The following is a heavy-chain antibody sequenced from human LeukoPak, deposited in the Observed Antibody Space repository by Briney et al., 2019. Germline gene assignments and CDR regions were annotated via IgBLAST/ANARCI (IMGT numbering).Heavy chain of an antibody. D-gene: IGHD2-2*01. J-gene: IGHJ4*02. CDR2: ISPYTGNT. CDR3: TREAEDLPGAITFLY. Sequence: ASVKVSCKASGYSFTGYGVSWVRQAPGQGLEWMGWISPYTGNTDYVHDLRGRVTVTADTSTNPVYMELRRTRSDDTAVYYCTREAEDLPGAITFLYWGQGTLVTVSS. CDR1: GYSFTGYG. V-gene: IGHV1-18*01.